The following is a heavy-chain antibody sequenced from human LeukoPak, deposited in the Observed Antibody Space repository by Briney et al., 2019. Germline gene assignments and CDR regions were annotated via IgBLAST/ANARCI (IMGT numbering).Heavy chain of an antibody. Sequence: GGSLRLSCAASGFTFSDYWMSWVRQAPGKGLEWVANIKQDGSEKYYVDSVKGRFTISRDNAKNSLYLQMNSLRAEDTAVYYCARAYSSSWYDAFDLWGQGTMVTVSP. V-gene: IGHV3-7*01. CDR2: IKQDGSEK. J-gene: IGHJ3*01. CDR1: GFTFSDYW. CDR3: ARAYSSSWYDAFDL. D-gene: IGHD6-13*01.